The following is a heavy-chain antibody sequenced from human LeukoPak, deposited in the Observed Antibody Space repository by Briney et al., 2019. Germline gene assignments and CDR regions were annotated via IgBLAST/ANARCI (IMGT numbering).Heavy chain of an antibody. CDR1: GFTFSSYW. D-gene: IGHD2-15*01. CDR3: ACSTHRYCSGGSCYSSTYYYYDMDV. CDR2: IKQDGSEK. Sequence: GGSLRLSCAASGFTFSSYWMSWVRQAPGKGLEWVANIKQDGSEKYYVDSLKGRFTISRDNAKNSLYLQMNSLRAEDTAVYYCACSTHRYCSGGSCYSSTYYYYDMDVWGQGTTVTVSS. J-gene: IGHJ6*02. V-gene: IGHV3-7*03.